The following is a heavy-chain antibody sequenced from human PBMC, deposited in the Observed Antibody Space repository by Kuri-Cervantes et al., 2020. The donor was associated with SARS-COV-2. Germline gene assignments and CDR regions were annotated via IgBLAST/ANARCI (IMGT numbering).Heavy chain of an antibody. J-gene: IGHJ4*02. CDR1: GYTFTSYD. D-gene: IGHD6-13*01. CDR2: MNPNSGNT. Sequence: ASVKVSCKASGYTFTSYDINWVRQATGQGLEWMGWMNPNSGNTGYAQKLQGRVTMTTDTSTSTAYMELRSLRSDDTAVYYCARDLDPAAVHVVDYWGQGTLVTVSS. CDR3: ARDLDPAAVHVVDY. V-gene: IGHV1-8*02.